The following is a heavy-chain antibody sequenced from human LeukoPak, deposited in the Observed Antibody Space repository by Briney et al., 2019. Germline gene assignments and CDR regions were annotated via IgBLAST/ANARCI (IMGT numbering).Heavy chain of an antibody. CDR2: ITSSTYI. CDR3: ARDLSSSSLDY. J-gene: IGHJ4*02. V-gene: IGHV3-21*01. CDR1: GXTFSIYT. Sequence: KAGGSLRLSCAASGXTFSIYTLNWVRQAPGKGLEWVSSITSSTYIYYADSVKGRFTISRDNAKNSLYLQMHSLRAEDTAVYYCARDLSSSSLDYWGQGILVTVSS. D-gene: IGHD6-6*01.